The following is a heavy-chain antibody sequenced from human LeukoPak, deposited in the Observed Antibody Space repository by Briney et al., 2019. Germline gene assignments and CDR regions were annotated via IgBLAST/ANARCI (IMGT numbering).Heavy chain of an antibody. J-gene: IGHJ4*02. V-gene: IGHV1-18*01. Sequence: RASVKVSCKASGYTFTSYGISWVRQAPGQGLEWMGWISAYNSNTNYAQKLQGRVTMTTDTSTSTAYMELRSLRSDDTAVYYCARDRTGHYYGSTFDYWGQGTLVTVSS. CDR3: ARDRTGHYYGSTFDY. CDR1: GYTFTSYG. D-gene: IGHD3-10*01. CDR2: ISAYNSNT.